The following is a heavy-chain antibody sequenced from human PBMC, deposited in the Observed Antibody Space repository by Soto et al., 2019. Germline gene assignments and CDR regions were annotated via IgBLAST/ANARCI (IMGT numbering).Heavy chain of an antibody. CDR2: ISYDGSNK. Sequence: ESGGGVVQPGRSLRLSCAASGFTFSSYGMHWVRQAPGKGLEWVAVISYDGSNKYYADSVKGRFTISRDNSKNTLYLQMNSLRAEDTAVYYCAKGPEYSGYAWFDPWGQGTLVTVSS. V-gene: IGHV3-30*18. CDR1: GFTFSSYG. D-gene: IGHD5-12*01. CDR3: AKGPEYSGYAWFDP. J-gene: IGHJ5*02.